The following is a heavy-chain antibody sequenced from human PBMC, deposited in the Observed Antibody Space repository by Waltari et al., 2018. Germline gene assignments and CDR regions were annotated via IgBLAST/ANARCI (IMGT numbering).Heavy chain of an antibody. CDR2: IYYSGST. CDR3: ARQYGSGSYMPYYYYMDV. Sequence: QVQLQESGPGLVKPSETLSLTCTVSGGSISSYYWSWIRQPPGKGLEWIGYIYYSGSTNVYPSLKSRVNISGETSNNPFYLKLSSVTAADTAVYYCARQYGSGSYMPYYYYMDVWGKGTTVTISS. V-gene: IGHV4-59*08. D-gene: IGHD3-10*01. CDR1: GGSISSYY. J-gene: IGHJ6*03.